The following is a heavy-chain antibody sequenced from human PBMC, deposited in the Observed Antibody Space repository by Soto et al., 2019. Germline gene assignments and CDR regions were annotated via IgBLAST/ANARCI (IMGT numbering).Heavy chain of an antibody. CDR3: AQDRDSGCQGGFDS. CDR2: ISQDARKK. Sequence: EGSLTLSCAGSGFNFRIYAMNWVRQAPGSGLEWVALISQDARKKHYLASVEGRFTISRDNSKNTLFLQMDSLRPEDTAVYYCAQDRDSGCQGGFDSRGQGSLCTVSS. J-gene: IGHJ4*02. V-gene: IGHV3-30*18. CDR1: GFNFRIYA. D-gene: IGHD1-26*01.